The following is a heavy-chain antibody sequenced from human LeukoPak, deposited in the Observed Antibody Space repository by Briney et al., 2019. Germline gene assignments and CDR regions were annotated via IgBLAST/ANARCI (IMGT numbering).Heavy chain of an antibody. CDR2: ISANTGST. V-gene: IGHV1-18*01. CDR1: TYTFINYG. Sequence: ASVKVSCKASTYTFINYGISWVRQAPGQGLEWMGGISANTGSTHYAQNVKGRVNMTTEKSTSTVYMELRSLRSDDTAVYYCARMNGAAFDSWGQGTLVTVSS. D-gene: IGHD1-1*01. J-gene: IGHJ4*02. CDR3: ARMNGAAFDS.